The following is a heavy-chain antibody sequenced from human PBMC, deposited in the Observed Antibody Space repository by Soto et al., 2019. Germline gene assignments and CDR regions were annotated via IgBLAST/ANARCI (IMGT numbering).Heavy chain of an antibody. CDR1: GGTFSSYA. Sequence: ASVKVSCKASGGTFSSYAISWVRQAPGQGLEWMGGIIPIFGTANYAQKFQGRVTITADESTSTAYMELSSLRSEDTAVYYCARDEDPLEIGDYYGMDVWGQGTTVTVSS. CDR2: IIPIFGTA. J-gene: IGHJ6*02. V-gene: IGHV1-69*13. CDR3: ARDEDPLEIGDYYGMDV. D-gene: IGHD3-16*01.